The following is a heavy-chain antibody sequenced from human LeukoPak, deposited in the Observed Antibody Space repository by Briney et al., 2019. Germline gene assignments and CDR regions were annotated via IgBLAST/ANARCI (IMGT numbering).Heavy chain of an antibody. CDR3: AKYFAEGDPFDF. Sequence: ASVKVSCKTSGDTFSTYTISWVRQAPGQGREWMGRIIPLLAIANYTQKLQGRVTITADKSTSTAFMELSSVRSEDTAVDYWAKYFAEGDPFDFGGQGTLVPVSS. CDR1: GDTFSTYT. CDR2: IIPLLAIA. V-gene: IGHV1-69*02. J-gene: IGHJ4*02. D-gene: IGHD3-9*01.